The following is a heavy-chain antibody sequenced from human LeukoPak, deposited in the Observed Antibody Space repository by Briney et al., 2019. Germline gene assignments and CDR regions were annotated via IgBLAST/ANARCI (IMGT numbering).Heavy chain of an antibody. CDR3: ARLGRRFYNMDV. D-gene: IGHD1-1*01. V-gene: IGHV4-59*12. J-gene: IGHJ6*02. CDR2: IYYSGST. Sequence: MASETLSLTCTVSGGSISNYYWSWIRQPPGEGLEWIGYIYYSGSTNYNPSLKSRVTISVDTSKNQFSLKLISVTAADTAVYYCARLGRRFYNMDVWGQGTTVTVSS. CDR1: GGSISNYY.